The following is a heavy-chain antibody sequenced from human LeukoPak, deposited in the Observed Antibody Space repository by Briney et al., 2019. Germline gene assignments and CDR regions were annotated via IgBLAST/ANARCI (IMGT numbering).Heavy chain of an antibody. Sequence: AGGSLRLSCAASGFTFSSYGMHWVRQAPGKGLEWVAFIRYDGSNKYYADSVKGRFTISRDNSKNTLYLQMNSLRAEDTAVYYCAKDSSSWYRSGYWGQGTLVTVSS. CDR1: GFTFSSYG. D-gene: IGHD6-13*01. V-gene: IGHV3-30*02. J-gene: IGHJ4*02. CDR3: AKDSSSWYRSGY. CDR2: IRYDGSNK.